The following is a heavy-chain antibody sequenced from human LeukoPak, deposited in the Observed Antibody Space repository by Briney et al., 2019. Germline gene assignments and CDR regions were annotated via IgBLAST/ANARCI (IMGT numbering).Heavy chain of an antibody. Sequence: GGSLRLSCVASGVTLSSYGMHWVRQAPGEGRGWVAYIRHDGSNQYNSDSLKGRFIVSRDNYQNTLYLQMNNLRAEDTAVYYCAAAVGTGAAFEYWGQGTLVTVSS. CDR2: IRHDGSNQ. V-gene: IGHV3-30*02. CDR1: GVTLSSYG. J-gene: IGHJ4*02. CDR3: AAAVGTGAAFEY. D-gene: IGHD6-13*01.